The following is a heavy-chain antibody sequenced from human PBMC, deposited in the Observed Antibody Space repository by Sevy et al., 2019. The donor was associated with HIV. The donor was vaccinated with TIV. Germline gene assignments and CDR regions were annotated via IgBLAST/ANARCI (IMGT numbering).Heavy chain of an antibody. V-gene: IGHV3-21*01. CDR2: ISSSSSYI. J-gene: IGHJ3*02. Sequence: GGSLRLSCAASGFTFSSYSMNWVRQAPGKGLEWVSSISSSSSYIYYADSVKGRFTISRDNAKNSRYLQMNSLRAEGTAVYYCARAEPEWELRALGAFDIWGQGTMVTVSS. D-gene: IGHD1-26*01. CDR3: ARAEPEWELRALGAFDI. CDR1: GFTFSSYS.